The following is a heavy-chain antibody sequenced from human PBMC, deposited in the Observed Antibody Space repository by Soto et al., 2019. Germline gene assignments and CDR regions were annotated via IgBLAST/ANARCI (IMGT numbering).Heavy chain of an antibody. Sequence: SETLSLTCAVYGGSVNGYYLNWIRQPPGKGLEWIGEINHTGGTHYNPSLKSRVTMSVDTSKNQFSLRLSSVTAADTAIYYCATRITVFGLLIPPFDPWGQGTQVTVYS. J-gene: IGHJ5*02. CDR2: INHTGGT. V-gene: IGHV4-34*01. D-gene: IGHD3-3*01. CDR1: GGSVNGYY. CDR3: ATRITVFGLLIPPFDP.